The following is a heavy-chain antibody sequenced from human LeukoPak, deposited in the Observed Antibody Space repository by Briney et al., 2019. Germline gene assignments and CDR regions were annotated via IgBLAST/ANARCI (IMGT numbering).Heavy chain of an antibody. V-gene: IGHV1-18*01. CDR2: ISAYNGKT. D-gene: IGHD5-24*01. J-gene: IGHJ3*02. CDR3: AVEMATNRGDAFDI. Sequence: ASVKVSCKASGYTFTSYGISWVRQAPGQGLEWMGRISAYNGKTNYAQKLKGRVTMTTDTSTRTAYMELRSLRSEDTAVYYCAVEMATNRGDAFDIWGQGTMVTVSS. CDR1: GYTFTSYG.